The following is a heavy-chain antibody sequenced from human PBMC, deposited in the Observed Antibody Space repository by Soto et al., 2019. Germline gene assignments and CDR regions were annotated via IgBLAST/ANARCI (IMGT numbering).Heavy chain of an antibody. J-gene: IGHJ4*02. V-gene: IGHV3-21*02. Sequence: EVQLVESGGGLVKPGGSLRLSCTASGFTFSSYNMNWVRQAPGKGLEWVSYISTWSSYSFYADSVNGRFTISRDNSENSLYLQLDSLRDEDTAVYYCARASHDYGALDYWGQGALVTVSS. D-gene: IGHD4-17*01. CDR3: ARASHDYGALDY. CDR2: ISTWSSYS. CDR1: GFTFSSYN.